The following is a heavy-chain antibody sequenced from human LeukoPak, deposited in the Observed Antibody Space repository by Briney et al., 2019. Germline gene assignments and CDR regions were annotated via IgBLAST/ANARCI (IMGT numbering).Heavy chain of an antibody. D-gene: IGHD2-2*01. V-gene: IGHV4-4*07. CDR2: IYTSGST. CDR1: GGSFSSYY. J-gene: IGHJ4*02. CDR3: AREDVVPAAPTFDY. Sequence: SETLSLTCTVSGGSFSSYYWNWIRQPAGKGLEWIGRIYTSGSTNYNPSLKSRGTMSVDTSKNQFSLKLSSVTAADTAFYYCAREDVVPAAPTFDYWGQGTLVTVSS.